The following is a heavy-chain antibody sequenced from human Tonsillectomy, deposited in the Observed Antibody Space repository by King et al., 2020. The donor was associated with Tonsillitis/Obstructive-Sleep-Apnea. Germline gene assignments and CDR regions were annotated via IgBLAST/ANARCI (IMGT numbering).Heavy chain of an antibody. CDR1: GYTFTSYG. J-gene: IGHJ5*02. D-gene: IGHD2-2*01. V-gene: IGHV1-18*01. CDR3: AGGYCSSTSCSNPNWFDP. CDR2: ISAYNGNT. Sequence: VQLVESGAEVKKPGASVKVSCKASGYTFTSYGISWVRQAPGQGLEWMGWISAYNGNTNYAQKLQGRVTMTTDTSTSTAYMELRSLRSDDTAVYYCAGGYCSSTSCSNPNWFDPWGQGTLVTVSS.